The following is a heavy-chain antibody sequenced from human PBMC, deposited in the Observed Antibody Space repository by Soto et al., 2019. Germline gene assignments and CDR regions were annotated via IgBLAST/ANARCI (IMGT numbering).Heavy chain of an antibody. CDR3: AKLKSRWSDF. D-gene: IGHD6-13*01. J-gene: IGHJ5*01. CDR1: GFTFSSHA. V-gene: IGHV3-23*01. CDR2: ISGSGGGT. Sequence: EEQLLESGGGLVQPGGSLRLSCAASGFTFSSHAMIWVRQAPGKGLEWVSEISGSGGGTYYADSVKGRFTISRDNSKNTLYLQMNSLRADDTAVYYYAKLKSRWSDFWGQGTLVTVSS.